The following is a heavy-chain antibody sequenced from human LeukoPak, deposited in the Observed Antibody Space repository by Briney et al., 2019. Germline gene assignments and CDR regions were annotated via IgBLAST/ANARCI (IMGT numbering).Heavy chain of an antibody. CDR3: ARGDSHIWFGEFYFDY. D-gene: IGHD3-10*01. CDR2: IRSKAYGGTT. CDR1: GFTFSSYA. J-gene: IGHJ4*02. V-gene: IGHV3-71*01. Sequence: GGSLRLSCAASGFTFSSYAMSWVRQAPGKGLEWVGFIRSKAYGGTTEYAASVKGRFTISRDDSKSIAYLQMNSLRAEDTAVYYCARGDSHIWFGEFYFDYWGQGTLVTVSS.